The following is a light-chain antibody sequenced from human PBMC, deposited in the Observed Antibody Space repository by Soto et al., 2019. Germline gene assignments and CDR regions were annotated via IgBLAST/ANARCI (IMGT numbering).Light chain of an antibody. CDR2: KAS. J-gene: IGKJ1*01. CDR3: QQYDSYSRT. Sequence: DVQMTQSPSTLSASIGDRVTITCRASQSISSWLAWYQQKPGKAPKLLIYKASGLEGGVPSRFSGSGSGTEFTLTISSLQPDDFATYYCQQYDSYSRTFGQGTNVEIK. V-gene: IGKV1-5*03. CDR1: QSISSW.